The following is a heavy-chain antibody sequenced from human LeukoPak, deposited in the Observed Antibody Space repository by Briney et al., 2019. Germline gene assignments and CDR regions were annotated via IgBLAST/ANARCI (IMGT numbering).Heavy chain of an antibody. CDR2: ISSSGGTI. V-gene: IGHV3-11*01. J-gene: IGHJ6*02. CDR1: GFTFSDYY. CDR3: ARDLQAIQLWSLGYYYYGMDV. D-gene: IGHD5-18*01. Sequence: GGSLSLSCAASGFTFSDYYMSWVRQAPGKGLEWVSYISSSGGTIYYADSVKGRFTISRDNAKKSLYLQMNSLRAEDTAVYYWARDLQAIQLWSLGYYYYGMDVWGQGTTVTVS.